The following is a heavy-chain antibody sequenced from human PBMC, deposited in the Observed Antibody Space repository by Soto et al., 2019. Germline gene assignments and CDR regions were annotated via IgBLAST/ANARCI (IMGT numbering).Heavy chain of an antibody. J-gene: IGHJ6*02. V-gene: IGHV4-34*01. CDR1: GGSFSGYY. D-gene: IGHD3-10*01. CDR3: ARAHAVHYYGPGSYYLGTYYYYGMDV. Sequence: PSETLSLTCAVYGGSFSGYYWSWIRQPPGKGLEWIGEINHSGSTNYNPSLKSRVTISVDTSKNQFSLKLSSVTAADTAVYYCARAHAVHYYGPGSYYLGTYYYYGMDVWGQGTTVTVSS. CDR2: INHSGST.